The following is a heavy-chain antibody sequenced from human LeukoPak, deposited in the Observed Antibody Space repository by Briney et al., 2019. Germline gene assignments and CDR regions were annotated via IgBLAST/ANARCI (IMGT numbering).Heavy chain of an antibody. J-gene: IGHJ4*02. CDR2: ISYGGSNK. CDR1: GFTFSTYA. V-gene: IGHV3-30*04. CDR3: AKENPYRTTFFGDY. Sequence: GGSLRLSCAASGFTFSTYAMQWVRQAPGKGLEWVAVISYGGSNKYYADSVKGRFTISRDNSKNTLYLQMNSLRAEDTAVYYCAKENPYRTTFFGDYWGQGTLVTVSS. D-gene: IGHD3-10*01.